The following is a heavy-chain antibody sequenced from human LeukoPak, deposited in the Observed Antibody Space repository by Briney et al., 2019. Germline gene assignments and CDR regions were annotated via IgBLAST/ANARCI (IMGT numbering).Heavy chain of an antibody. CDR3: ARSYSSSPIYYYYYGMDV. J-gene: IGHJ6*02. CDR2: ISGSSSDT. D-gene: IGHD6-6*01. Sequence: PGGSLRLSCAASGFTFSDYYMTWIRQAPGKGLEWLSYISGSSSDTNFADSVKGRFTISRDNAKNSLYLQMNSLRAEDTAVYYCARSYSSSPIYYYYYGMDVWGQGTTVTVSS. V-gene: IGHV3-11*06. CDR1: GFTFSDYY.